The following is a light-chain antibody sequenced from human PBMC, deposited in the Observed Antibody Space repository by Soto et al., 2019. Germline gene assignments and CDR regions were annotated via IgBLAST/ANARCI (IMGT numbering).Light chain of an antibody. CDR1: SSDVGGYNY. V-gene: IGLV2-8*01. CDR2: XVS. CDR3: SSYAGSNNFYV. J-gene: IGLJ1*01. Sequence: QSALTQPPSASGSPGQSVTISCTGTSSDVGGYNYVSWYQQHPGKAPXLMIYXVSKXXXGVPDRFSGSKSGNTASLTVSGXXXXXXXXXYCSSYAGSNNFYVFGTGTKVTVL.